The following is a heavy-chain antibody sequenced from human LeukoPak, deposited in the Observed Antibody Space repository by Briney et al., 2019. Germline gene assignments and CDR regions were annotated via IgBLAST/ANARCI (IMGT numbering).Heavy chain of an antibody. D-gene: IGHD2-21*02. Sequence: GGSLRLSCAASGFTFSSCGMHWVRQAPGKGLEWVAVIPYDGSNKYYADSVKGRFTISRDNSKNTPYLQMNSLRPEDTAVYYCAKGFSTVDSGRRGVDVWGQGTTVTVSS. CDR2: IPYDGSNK. CDR1: GFTFSSCG. V-gene: IGHV3-30*18. CDR3: AKGFSTVDSGRRGVDV. J-gene: IGHJ6*02.